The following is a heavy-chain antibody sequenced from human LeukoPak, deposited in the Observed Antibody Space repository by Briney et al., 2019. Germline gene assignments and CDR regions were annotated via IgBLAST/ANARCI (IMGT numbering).Heavy chain of an antibody. V-gene: IGHV3-7*01. D-gene: IGHD2-15*01. J-gene: IGHJ3*01. CDR2: MKGDGSEI. Sequence: GGSLRLSCAASGFTFSTYWMTWVRQAPGKGLEWVANMKGDGSEIHYVDSVKGRFTTSRDNAKNSLYLQMNYLRAEDTAVYYCARPAHTAAYDLWGQGTMVTVSS. CDR3: ARPAHTAAYDL. CDR1: GFTFSTYW.